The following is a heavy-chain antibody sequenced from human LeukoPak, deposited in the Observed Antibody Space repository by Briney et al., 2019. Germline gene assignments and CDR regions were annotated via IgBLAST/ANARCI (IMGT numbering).Heavy chain of an antibody. Sequence: ASVKVSCKASGFTFTTFGFTWVRQAPGQRLQWIGWISGYNGDTNYAQNFQGRVTMTTDTSTGTAYMELTSLRSDDTAIYYCARVTMIVLSMNPPDNWFDPWGQGTLVTVSS. CDR2: ISGYNGDT. J-gene: IGHJ5*02. CDR3: ARVTMIVLSMNPPDNWFDP. CDR1: GFTFTTFG. V-gene: IGHV1-18*01. D-gene: IGHD3-22*01.